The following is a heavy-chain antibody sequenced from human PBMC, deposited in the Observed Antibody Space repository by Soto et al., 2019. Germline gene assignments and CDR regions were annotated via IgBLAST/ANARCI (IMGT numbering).Heavy chain of an antibody. CDR3: AHTSYSSSWYPGY. V-gene: IGHV2-5*08. J-gene: IGHJ4*02. CDR1: GAPVSAYYW. D-gene: IGHD6-13*01. CDR2: IYWDDDK. Sequence: TLSLTCSVSGAPVSAYYWSWVRQPPGKGLEWLALIYWDDDKRYSPSLKSRLTITKDTSKNQVVLTMTNMDPVDTATYYCAHTSYSSSWYPGYWGQGTLVTVSS.